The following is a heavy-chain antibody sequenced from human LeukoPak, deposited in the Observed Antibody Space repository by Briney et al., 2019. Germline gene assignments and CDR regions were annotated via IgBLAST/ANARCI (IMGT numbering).Heavy chain of an antibody. CDR2: IIPIFGTA. D-gene: IGHD1-26*01. CDR1: GGTFSSYA. V-gene: IGHV1-69*13. J-gene: IGHJ4*02. Sequence: ASVKVSCKASGGTFSSYAISWVRQAPGQGLEWMGGIIPIFGTANYAQKFQGRVTITADESTSTAYMELSSLRSEDTAVYYCARAIVGATTDYFDYWGQGTLVTVSS. CDR3: ARAIVGATTDYFDY.